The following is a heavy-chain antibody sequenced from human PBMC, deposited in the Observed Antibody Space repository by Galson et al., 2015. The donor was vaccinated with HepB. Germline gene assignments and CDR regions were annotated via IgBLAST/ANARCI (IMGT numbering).Heavy chain of an antibody. CDR3: ARDPGAGEPIAFDY. Sequence: SLRLSCAASGFTFSSYGMHWVRQAPGKGLEWVAVIWYDGSNKYYADSVKGRFTISRDNSKNTLYLQMNSLRAEDTAVYYCARDPGAGEPIAFDYWGQGTLVTVSS. J-gene: IGHJ4*02. CDR2: IWYDGSNK. D-gene: IGHD1-14*01. CDR1: GFTFSSYG. V-gene: IGHV3-33*01.